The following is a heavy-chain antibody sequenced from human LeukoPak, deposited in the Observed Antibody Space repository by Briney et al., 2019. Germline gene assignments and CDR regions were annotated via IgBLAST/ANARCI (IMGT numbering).Heavy chain of an antibody. J-gene: IGHJ4*02. Sequence: SVKVSRKSSVGTFSSYAISWVRQARGQGREWMGGIIPIFCKANYAQKFQGRVTNTADKSTSTDYMELSSLRSEDTAVYYCASEDWSGSSCYAGATDYRGQGALGTVSS. CDR2: IIPIFCKA. D-gene: IGHD2-15*01. CDR3: ASEDWSGSSCYAGATDY. CDR1: VGTFSSYA. V-gene: IGHV1-69*06.